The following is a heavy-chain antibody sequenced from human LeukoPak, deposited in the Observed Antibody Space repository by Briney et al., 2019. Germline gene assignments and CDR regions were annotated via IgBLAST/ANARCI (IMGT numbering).Heavy chain of an antibody. J-gene: IGHJ5*02. Sequence: PSETLSLTCTVSGGSISSGGYYWSWIRQHPGKGLEWIGYIYYSGSTYYNPSLKSRVTISVDTSKNQFSLKLSSVTAADTAVYYCARGRGIQLWLRNWFDPWGQGTLVTVSS. D-gene: IGHD5-18*01. V-gene: IGHV4-31*03. CDR3: ARGRGIQLWLRNWFDP. CDR1: GGSISSGGYY. CDR2: IYYSGST.